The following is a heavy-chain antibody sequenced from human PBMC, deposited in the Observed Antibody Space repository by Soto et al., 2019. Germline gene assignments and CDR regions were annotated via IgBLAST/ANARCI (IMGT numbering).Heavy chain of an antibody. J-gene: IGHJ6*02. CDR3: ARDGTHLNYYGMDV. V-gene: IGHV3-21*01. CDR1: GFTFSSYS. CDR2: ISSSSRYK. D-gene: IGHD1-26*01. Sequence: GGSLRLSCAASGFTFSSYSMNWVRQAPGKGLEWVSSISSSSRYKYYADSVKGRFTISRDNAKNSLYLQMNSLRAEDTAVYYCARDGTHLNYYGMDVWGQGTTVTVSS.